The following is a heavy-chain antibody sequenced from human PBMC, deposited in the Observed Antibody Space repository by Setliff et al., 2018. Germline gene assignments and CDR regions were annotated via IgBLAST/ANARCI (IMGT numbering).Heavy chain of an antibody. D-gene: IGHD2-21*01. CDR2: INHRGST. CDR3: AKEHVVISYLSNTHQHYGMDV. J-gene: IGHJ6*02. V-gene: IGHV4-34*01. CDR1: GDSFSDYY. Sequence: SETLSLTCAVYGDSFSDYYWSWIRQPPGKGLEWIEEINHRGSTNYSPSLRSRVTMSVDTSKKQLSLKLSTVTAADTAVYYCAKEHVVISYLSNTHQHYGMDVWG.